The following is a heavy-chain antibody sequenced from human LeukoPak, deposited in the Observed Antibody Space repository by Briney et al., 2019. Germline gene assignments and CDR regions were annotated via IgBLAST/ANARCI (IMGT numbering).Heavy chain of an antibody. D-gene: IGHD4-11*01. CDR2: IYYSGST. CDR1: GGSITGYY. Sequence: SETLSLTCTVSGGSITGYYWSWIRQPPGKGLEWIGYIYYSGSTNYNPSLKSRVTISVDTSKNQFSLKLSSVTAADTAVYYCARASSNYGGKLYYYYYMDVWGKGTTVTVSS. CDR3: ARASSNYGGKLYYYYYMDV. V-gene: IGHV4-59*01. J-gene: IGHJ6*03.